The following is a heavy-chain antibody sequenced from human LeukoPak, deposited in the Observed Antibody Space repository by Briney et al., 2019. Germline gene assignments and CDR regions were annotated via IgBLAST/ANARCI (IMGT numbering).Heavy chain of an antibody. Sequence: GESLKISCKGSGYSFISNWIAWVRQMPGKGLEWMGIIYPGDSDTRYSPSFQGQVTISADKSISTAYLQWSSLKASDTAIYYCARHVSKELPLDYWGQGTLVTISS. CDR1: GYSFISNW. D-gene: IGHD1-7*01. CDR3: ARHVSKELPLDY. J-gene: IGHJ4*02. CDR2: IYPGDSDT. V-gene: IGHV5-51*01.